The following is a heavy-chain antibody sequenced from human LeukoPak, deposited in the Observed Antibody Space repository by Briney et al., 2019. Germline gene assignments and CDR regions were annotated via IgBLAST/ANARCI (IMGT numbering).Heavy chain of an antibody. D-gene: IGHD6-25*01. J-gene: IGHJ4*02. CDR2: IKSKRDGGTI. CDR1: GFTFTNAW. V-gene: IGHV3-15*01. CDR3: TTVGSAWNFDY. Sequence: GGSLRLSXAASGFTFTNAWMTWVRQAPGKGLEWVGRIKSKRDGGTIDYAAPVKGRFTISRDDSKDTLYLQMNNLKIEDAAIYYCTTVGSAWNFDYWGQGTLVTVSS.